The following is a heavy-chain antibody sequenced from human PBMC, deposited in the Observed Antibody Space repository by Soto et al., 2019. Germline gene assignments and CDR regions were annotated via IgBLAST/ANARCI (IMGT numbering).Heavy chain of an antibody. V-gene: IGHV3-30*18. CDR1: GFTFSSYG. D-gene: IGHD6-19*01. CDR2: ISYDGSNK. Sequence: QEQLVESGGGVVQPGRSLRLSCAASGFTFSSYGMHWVRQAPGKGLEWVAVISYDGSNKYYADSVKGRLTISRDNSKNTLYLQMNSLRAEDTAVYYCAKDITVAGSRWGYYYYYGLDVWGQGTTVTVSS. J-gene: IGHJ6*02. CDR3: AKDITVAGSRWGYYYYYGLDV.